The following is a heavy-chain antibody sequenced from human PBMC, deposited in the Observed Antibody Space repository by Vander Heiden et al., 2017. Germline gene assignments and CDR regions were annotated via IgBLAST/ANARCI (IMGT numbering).Heavy chain of an antibody. J-gene: IGHJ4*02. V-gene: IGHV3-30*18. CDR3: AKDIGFCNGGSCYGLDY. CDR1: GFTFLNSG. CDR2: ISYDGDNK. D-gene: IGHD2-15*01. Sequence: QVQLVASGGGVVQPGRSLRLSCAASGFTFLNSGMHWVRQAPGKGLEWVAVISYDGDNKYYGDSVKGRCTISRDNSKNTLFLQVNSLRAEDTAVYYCAKDIGFCNGGSCYGLDYWGQGTLGTVSS.